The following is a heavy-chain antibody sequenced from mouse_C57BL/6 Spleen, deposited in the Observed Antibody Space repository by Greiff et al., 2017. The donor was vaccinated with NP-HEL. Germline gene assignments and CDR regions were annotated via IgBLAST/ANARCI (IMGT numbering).Heavy chain of an antibody. Sequence: EVQLQQSGPELVKPGASVKIPCKASGYTFTDYNMDWVKQSHGKSLEWIGDINPNNGGTIYSQKFKGKATLTVDKSSSTAYMELRSLTSEDTAVYYCARAYGRDAMDYWGQGTSVTVSS. CDR2: INPNNGGT. V-gene: IGHV1-18*01. CDR3: ARAYGRDAMDY. J-gene: IGHJ4*01. CDR1: GYTFTDYN. D-gene: IGHD1-1*01.